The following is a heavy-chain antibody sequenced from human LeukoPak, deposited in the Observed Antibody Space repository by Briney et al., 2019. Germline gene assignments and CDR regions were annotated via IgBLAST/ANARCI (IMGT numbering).Heavy chain of an antibody. Sequence: SQTLSLTCAISGDSVSSNSTACNWIRQSPSRGLEWLGRTYYKSKWYNDYALSVKSRITISPDTSKNQFSLQLNSVTPEDTAVYYCVGSKKSDAFDIWGQGTMVTVSS. J-gene: IGHJ3*02. CDR1: GDSVSSNSTA. CDR2: TYYKSKWYN. V-gene: IGHV6-1*01. CDR3: VGSKKSDAFDI.